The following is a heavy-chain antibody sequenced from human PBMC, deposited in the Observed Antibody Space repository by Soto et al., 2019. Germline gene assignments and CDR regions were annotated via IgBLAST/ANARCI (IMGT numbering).Heavy chain of an antibody. J-gene: IGHJ4*02. CDR1: GGTSTRYA. V-gene: IGHV1-69*06. CDR2: IVPMFGTS. D-gene: IGHD3-3*01. CDR3: NRGSEYDFWSGYL. Sequence: QARLVQSGAEVRKPGSSVKVSCKVTGGTSTRYAINWVRQAHGQGLEWVGGIVPMFGTSKYAKKFQGRVTITADTSTNIAYMELRSLRSEDTAVYYCNRGSEYDFWSGYLWGQGTLVSVSS.